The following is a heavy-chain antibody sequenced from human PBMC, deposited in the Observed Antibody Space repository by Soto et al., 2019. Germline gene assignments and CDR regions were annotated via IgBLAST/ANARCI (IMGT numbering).Heavy chain of an antibody. V-gene: IGHV3-33*01. J-gene: IGHJ4*02. CDR1: XFTFNTYG. Sequence: QVQLVESGGGVVQPGRSLRLXCXAXXFTFNTYGMHXVRQAPGKGLEWVAVIYYDGRNKYYADSVKGRFTISRDNSKNTLNLQMNSLRVEDTAVYYCARDLGELWPSVGGYWGQGTLVTVSS. CDR2: IYYDGRNK. CDR3: ARDLGELWPSVGGY. D-gene: IGHD1-26*01.